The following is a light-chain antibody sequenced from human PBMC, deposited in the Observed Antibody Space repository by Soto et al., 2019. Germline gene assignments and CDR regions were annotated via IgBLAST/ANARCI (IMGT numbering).Light chain of an antibody. V-gene: IGLV6-57*04. Sequence: FMLTQPHSVSESPGKTVTISCTRTSGSIASNYVQWYQQRPGSAPTTVISEDDQRPSGVPDRFSGSIDSSSNSASLTISGLTTEDEADYYCQSYDSGIVVFGGGTKVTVL. CDR1: SGSIASNY. CDR3: QSYDSGIVV. CDR2: EDD. J-gene: IGLJ2*01.